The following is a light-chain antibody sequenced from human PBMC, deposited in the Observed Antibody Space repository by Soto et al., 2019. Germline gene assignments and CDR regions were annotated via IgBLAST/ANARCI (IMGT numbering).Light chain of an antibody. CDR1: QSISSW. CDR3: QQYNSYSLT. V-gene: IGKV1-5*01. J-gene: IGKJ4*01. Sequence: DIEMTQYPSTLSASVGDRVTITCRASQSISSWLAWYQQKPGKAPKLLIYDASSLESGVPSRFSGSESGTEFTLTISSLQPDDFATYYCQQYNSYSLTFGGGTKV. CDR2: DAS.